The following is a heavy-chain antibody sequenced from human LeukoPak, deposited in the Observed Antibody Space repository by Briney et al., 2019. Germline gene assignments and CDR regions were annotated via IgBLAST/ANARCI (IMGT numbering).Heavy chain of an antibody. CDR2: LSDSGAST. CDR3: AKFGGGGAFDI. Sequence: PGGSLRLSCSASLFTLTTYAMSWVRQAPGKGLEWVSALSDSGASTYYGDSVKGRFTISRDNSKNTVYLQMNSLRAEDTAIYYCAKFGGGGAFDIWGQGTIVTVSS. CDR1: LFTLTTYA. J-gene: IGHJ3*02. V-gene: IGHV3-23*01. D-gene: IGHD2-15*01.